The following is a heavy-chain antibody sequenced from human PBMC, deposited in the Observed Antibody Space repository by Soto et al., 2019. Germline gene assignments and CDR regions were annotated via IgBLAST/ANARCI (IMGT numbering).Heavy chain of an antibody. V-gene: IGHV3-23*01. Sequence: GGSLRLSCAASGLTFSSYAMSWVRQAPGKGLEWVSAISGSGGSTYSADSVKGRFTISRDNSKNTLYLQMNSLRAEDTAVYYCAKTPEGLFDYWGQGTLVTVSS. CDR1: GLTFSSYA. CDR3: AKTPEGLFDY. CDR2: ISGSGGST. J-gene: IGHJ4*02.